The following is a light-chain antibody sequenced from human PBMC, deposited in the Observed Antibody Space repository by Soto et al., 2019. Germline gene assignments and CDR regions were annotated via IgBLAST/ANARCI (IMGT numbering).Light chain of an antibody. CDR2: KAS. CDR3: QQYDSYWT. CDR1: QSISTW. J-gene: IGKJ1*01. Sequence: DIQMTQSPSTLSASVGDRVTITCRASQSISTWLAWYQQKPGKAPKLLIYKASSLERGVPSRFSGRGSGTESTLTISSLQHDDFATYYCQQYDSYWTFGQGTKVEIK. V-gene: IGKV1-5*03.